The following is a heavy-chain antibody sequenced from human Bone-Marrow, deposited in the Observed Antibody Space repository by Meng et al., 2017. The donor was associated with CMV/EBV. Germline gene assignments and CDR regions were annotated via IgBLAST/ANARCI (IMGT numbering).Heavy chain of an antibody. V-gene: IGHV1-69*01. D-gene: IGHD4-17*01. CDR3: ARGDYGDYRVRYYYGMDV. CDR2: IIPIFGTA. Sequence: TFSSYAISWVRQAPGQGLEWMRGIIPIFGTANYAQKFQGRVTITADESTSTAYMELSSLRSEDTAVYYCARGDYGDYRVRYYYGMDVWGQGTTVTVSS. J-gene: IGHJ6*02. CDR1: TFSSYA.